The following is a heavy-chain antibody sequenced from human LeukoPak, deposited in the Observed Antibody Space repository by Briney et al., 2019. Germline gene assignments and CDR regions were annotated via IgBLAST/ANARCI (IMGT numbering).Heavy chain of an antibody. Sequence: SDTLSLTCTVSGRSISSYYWGWIRQPPGKGLEWIGYIYYSGSTNYNPSLKSRVTISVDASKNQFSLKLSSVTAADTAVYYCWRVIGYGDYVHYYYYYMDVWGKGTTVTVSS. CDR2: IYYSGST. CDR3: WRVIGYGDYVHYYYYYMDV. CDR1: GRSISSYY. J-gene: IGHJ6*03. V-gene: IGHV4-59*07. D-gene: IGHD4-17*01.